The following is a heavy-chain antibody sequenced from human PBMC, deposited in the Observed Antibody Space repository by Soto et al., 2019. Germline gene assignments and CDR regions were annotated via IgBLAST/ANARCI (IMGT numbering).Heavy chain of an antibody. CDR1: GYPFTNYG. J-gene: IGHJ5*02. V-gene: IGHV1-18*01. CDR3: ARGVGSGTYYNQYNWFDP. Sequence: QVQLVQSGAEVKKPGASVKVSCKASGYPFTNYGISWVRQAPGQGLEWMGWINTYNGNTNHAQKLQGRVTMTTDTSTSTAYMELRSLRSDDTAVYYCARGVGSGTYYNQYNWFDPWGQGTLVTVSS. D-gene: IGHD3-10*01. CDR2: INTYNGNT.